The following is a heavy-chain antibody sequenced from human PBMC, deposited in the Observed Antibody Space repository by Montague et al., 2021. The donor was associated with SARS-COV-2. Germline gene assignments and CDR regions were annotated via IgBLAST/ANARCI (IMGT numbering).Heavy chain of an antibody. CDR2: ISAYNGNT. D-gene: IGHD4-23*01. Sequence: QSGAEVKKPGESLRISCKASGYTFSSHGISWVRQAPGQGLECMGWISAYNGNTSYAQNLQGRVTLTTHTSTSTAYMELTSLRSDDTAVYYCARVATVVTGYWYFDLWGRGTLVTVSS. CDR3: ARVATVVTGYWYFDL. V-gene: IGHV1-18*01. CDR1: GYTFSSHG. J-gene: IGHJ2*01.